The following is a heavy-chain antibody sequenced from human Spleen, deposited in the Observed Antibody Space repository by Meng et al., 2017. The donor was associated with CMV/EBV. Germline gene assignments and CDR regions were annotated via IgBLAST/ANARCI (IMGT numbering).Heavy chain of an antibody. Sequence: GESLKISCAASGFTVNYAWMTWVRQAPGKGLEWVGHIKSKADGGTTDYAAPVKGRFTISRDDSRNTVYLQMNSLKTEDTAVYYCTTMRTGTTDYWGQGTRVTVSS. V-gene: IGHV3-15*01. CDR1: GFTVNYAW. D-gene: IGHD1-1*01. J-gene: IGHJ4*02. CDR3: TTMRTGTTDY. CDR2: IKSKADGGTT.